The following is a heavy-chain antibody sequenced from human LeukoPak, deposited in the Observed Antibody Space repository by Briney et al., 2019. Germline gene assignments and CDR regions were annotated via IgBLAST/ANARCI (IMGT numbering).Heavy chain of an antibody. D-gene: IGHD6-6*01. V-gene: IGHV3-20*01. Sequence: GGSLRLSCAASGFTFDDYGMSWVRQAPGKGLEWVSGINWNGGSTGYADSVKGRFTISRDNAKNSLYLQMNSLRAEDTALYHCARDRGAALLGAFDRWGQGTLVTVSS. CDR1: GFTFDDYG. J-gene: IGHJ5*02. CDR2: INWNGGST. CDR3: ARDRGAALLGAFDR.